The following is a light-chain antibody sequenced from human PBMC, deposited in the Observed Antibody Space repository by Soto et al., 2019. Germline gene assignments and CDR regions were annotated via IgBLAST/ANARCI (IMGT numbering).Light chain of an antibody. V-gene: IGKV1-27*01. Sequence: DIQMTQSPSSLSASVGDRVTITCRASQGIKNYLAWYQQKPGKVPKVLIYAASILQSGVPSRFSGSGSGTDFHLTISSLQPQDVATYYCQKYNSPPRTFGQGTKVEIK. CDR1: QGIKNY. CDR3: QKYNSPPRT. CDR2: AAS. J-gene: IGKJ2*01.